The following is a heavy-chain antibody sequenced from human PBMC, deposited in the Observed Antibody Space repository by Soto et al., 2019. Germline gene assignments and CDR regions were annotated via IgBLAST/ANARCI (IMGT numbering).Heavy chain of an antibody. D-gene: IGHD6-19*01. J-gene: IGHJ6*02. Sequence: QVQLQESGPGLVKPSETLSLTCTVSGGSVSSGSYYWSWIRQPPGKGLEWIGYIYYSGSTNYNPSRQRRVTISVDTSKNQFSLHLSSAPAADTAVYYCARGIEGWYQGRYYYGMDVWGQGTTVTVSS. CDR3: ARGIEGWYQGRYYYGMDV. CDR2: IYYSGST. V-gene: IGHV4-61*01. CDR1: GGSVSSGSYY.